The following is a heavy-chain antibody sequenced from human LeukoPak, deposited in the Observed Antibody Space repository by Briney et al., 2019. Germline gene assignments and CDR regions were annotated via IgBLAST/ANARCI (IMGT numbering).Heavy chain of an antibody. V-gene: IGHV3-7*04. CDR2: IKQDGSDK. CDR3: ARTMWGFDY. D-gene: IGHD7-27*01. J-gene: IGHJ4*02. Sequence: PGGSLRLSCAVSGFTFSSSWMSWVRQAPGKGLEWVANIKQDGSDKYYVDSVKGRFTISRDNAKNSLYLQMNSLRAEDTAVYYCARTMWGFDYWGQGTLVTVSS. CDR1: GFTFSSSW.